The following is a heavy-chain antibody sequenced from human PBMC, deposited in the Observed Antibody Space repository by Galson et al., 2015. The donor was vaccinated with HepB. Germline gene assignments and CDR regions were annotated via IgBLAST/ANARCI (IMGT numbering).Heavy chain of an antibody. CDR3: ARGDSGSSPYGMDV. V-gene: IGHV1-3*01. Sequence: SVKVSCKASGYTFTSCAMHWVRQAPGQRLEWMGRINAGNGNTKYSQKFQGRVAITRDTSASTAYMELRSLRSEDMAVYYCARGDSGSSPYGMDVWGQGTTVTVSS. D-gene: IGHD1-26*01. CDR2: INAGNGNT. CDR1: GYTFTSCA. J-gene: IGHJ6*02.